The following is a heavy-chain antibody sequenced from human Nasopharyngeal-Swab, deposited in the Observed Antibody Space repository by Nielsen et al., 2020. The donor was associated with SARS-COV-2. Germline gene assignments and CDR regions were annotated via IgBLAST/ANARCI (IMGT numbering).Heavy chain of an antibody. D-gene: IGHD3-10*01. CDR3: AKANVLFWFGQFKNDGFDI. J-gene: IGHJ3*02. CDR2: ISYEGSKN. CDR1: GFSFNNYG. V-gene: IGHV3-30*18. Sequence: GESLKISCTASGFSFNNYGMHWVRQAPGKGLEWVAVISYEGSKNFYAESVEGRFTISRDYSKSTLYLQMDSLRAEDTAMYYCAKANVLFWFGQFKNDGFDIWGQGTMVAVSS.